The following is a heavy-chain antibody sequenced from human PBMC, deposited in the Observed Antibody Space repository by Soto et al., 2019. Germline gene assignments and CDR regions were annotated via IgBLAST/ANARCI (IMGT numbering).Heavy chain of an antibody. Sequence: ETLSLTCTVSGASISSSYWSWIRQPAGKGLEWIGRIYTSGSTNYNPSLKSRLTMSGDTSRNQFSLKLTSVTAADTAFYYCVRDKGGSYADAFDIWGQGTMVTVSS. V-gene: IGHV4-4*07. J-gene: IGHJ3*02. D-gene: IGHD1-26*01. CDR3: VRDKGGSYADAFDI. CDR1: GASISSSY. CDR2: IYTSGST.